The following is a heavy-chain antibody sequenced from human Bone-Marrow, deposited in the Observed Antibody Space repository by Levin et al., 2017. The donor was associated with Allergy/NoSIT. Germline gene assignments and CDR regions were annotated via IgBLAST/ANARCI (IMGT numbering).Heavy chain of an antibody. D-gene: IGHD2-2*01. CDR3: AHTHCSTSGCYAGFDDAFDI. Sequence: ASGPTLVKPTQTLTLTCTFSGFSLTSSGEGVGWIRQPPGKALEWLAVIYGDGDHHYSPSLESRLTITKDTFKNHVALTVTNMHPVDTATYYCAHTHCSTSGCYAGFDDAFDIWGQGTMVTVSS. J-gene: IGHJ3*02. V-gene: IGHV2-5*02. CDR2: IYGDGDH. CDR1: GFSLTSSGEG.